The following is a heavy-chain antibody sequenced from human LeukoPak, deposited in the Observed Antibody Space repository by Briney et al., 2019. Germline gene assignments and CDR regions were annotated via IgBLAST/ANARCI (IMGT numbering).Heavy chain of an antibody. J-gene: IGHJ5*01. D-gene: IGHD6-25*01. CDR1: GGSISSYY. V-gene: IGHV4-59*01. CDR3: ASSATNNWLDY. CDR2: IYYRGST. Sequence: PSETLSLTCTVSGGSISSYYWSWIRQPPGKGLELIGYIYYRGSTNYNPSLKSRVTISVDMSKNQFSLKLTSVTAADTAVYYCASSATNNWLDYWRQGTLVTVSS.